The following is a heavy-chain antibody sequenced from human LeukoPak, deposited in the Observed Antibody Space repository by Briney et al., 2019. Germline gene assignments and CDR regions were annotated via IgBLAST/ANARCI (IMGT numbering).Heavy chain of an antibody. CDR3: ARDREPYYYDSSGFDY. CDR2: ISAYNGNT. CDR1: GYTFTGYY. J-gene: IGHJ4*02. D-gene: IGHD3-22*01. V-gene: IGHV1-18*04. Sequence: GASVKVSCKASGYTFTGYYMHWVRQAPGQGLEWMGWISAYNGNTNYAQKLQGRVTMTTDTSTSTAYMELRSLRSDDTAVYYCARDREPYYYDSSGFDYWGQGTLVTVSS.